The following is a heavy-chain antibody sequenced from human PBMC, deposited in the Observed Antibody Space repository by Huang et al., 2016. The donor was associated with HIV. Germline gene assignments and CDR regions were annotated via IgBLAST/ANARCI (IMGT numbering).Heavy chain of an antibody. CDR1: GYIFNDHA. D-gene: IGHD3-22*01. CDR2: INEANGNT. J-gene: IGHJ4*02. Sequence: QVHLVQSGTEVKTPGASVKISCKSSGYIFNDHARHWVRQTPGKRLEWMGGINEANGNTKYSYKFQCRVSMAKETSANTVNMELSRLRSEDTAIYFWARSAPRLYGSQSLDSWGQGTLITVSS. V-gene: IGHV1-3*01. CDR3: ARSAPRLYGSQSLDS.